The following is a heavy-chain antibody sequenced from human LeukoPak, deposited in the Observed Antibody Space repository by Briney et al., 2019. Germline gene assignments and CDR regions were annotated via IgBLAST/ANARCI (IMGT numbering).Heavy chain of an antibody. J-gene: IGHJ4*02. Sequence: GGSLRLSCEASGFTFGRSAMAWVRQTPGKGLEWFSSISSSGNTYYADSVKGRFTISRDNSKNLVNLQMNSLRAEDTAIYYCVKGRMSEDGLDFWGQGSLVTVSS. CDR2: ISSSGNT. CDR1: GFTFGRSA. D-gene: IGHD5-24*01. V-gene: IGHV3-23*01. CDR3: VKGRMSEDGLDF.